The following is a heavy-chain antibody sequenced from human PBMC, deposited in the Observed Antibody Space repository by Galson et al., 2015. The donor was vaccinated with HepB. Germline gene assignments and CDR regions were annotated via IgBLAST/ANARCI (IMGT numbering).Heavy chain of an antibody. D-gene: IGHD1-1*01. CDR3: ARDQAAATSYSYSGVVV. V-gene: IGHV3-30*04. CDR1: GFTFSTSA. CDR2: VSYDGSHK. Sequence: SLRLSCAASGFTFSTSAMHWVRQAPGKGLEWVAAVSYDGSHKVYADSVKGRFSISRDNSKNTVFMQMNSLRPDDTAVYYCARDQAAATSYSYSGVVVWGQGTTVTVSS. J-gene: IGHJ6*02.